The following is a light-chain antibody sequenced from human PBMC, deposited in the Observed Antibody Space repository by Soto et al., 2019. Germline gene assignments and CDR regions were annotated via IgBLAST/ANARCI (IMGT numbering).Light chain of an antibody. CDR2: KIS. CDR3: MQQTQFPLT. J-gene: IGKJ4*01. Sequence: DVLMTQTPLSSPVTLRQPPSLHRRSIQSLLHSDGNTYLSWLQQRPGQPPRLLIYKISNRFSGVPDRFTGSGAGTDFTLKISRVAAEDVGTYYCMQQTQFPLTFGGGTKVDIK. V-gene: IGKV2-24*01. CDR1: QSLLHSDGNTY.